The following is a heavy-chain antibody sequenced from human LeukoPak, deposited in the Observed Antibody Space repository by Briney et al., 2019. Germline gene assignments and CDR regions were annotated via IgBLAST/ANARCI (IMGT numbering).Heavy chain of an antibody. V-gene: IGHV3-7*01. CDR3: ARPKTIFGVVMGALDI. Sequence: GGSLRLSCAASGFTFSSYGMHWIRQAPGKGLEWVANIKQDGSEKYYVDSVKGRFTISRDNAKNSLYLQMNSLRAEDTAVYYCARPKTIFGVVMGALDIWGQGTMVTVSS. CDR1: GFTFSSYG. CDR2: IKQDGSEK. J-gene: IGHJ3*02. D-gene: IGHD3-3*01.